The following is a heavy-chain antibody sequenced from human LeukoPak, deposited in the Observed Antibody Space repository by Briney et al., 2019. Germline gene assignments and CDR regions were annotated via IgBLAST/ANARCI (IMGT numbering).Heavy chain of an antibody. D-gene: IGHD5-18*01. V-gene: IGHV4-34*01. CDR3: ARGDLDTAMVRRYYFDY. Sequence: SETLSLTCAVYGGSFSGYYWSWIRQPPGKGLEWIGEINHSGSTNYNPSLKSRVTISVDTSKNQFSLKLSSVTAADTAVYYCARGDLDTAMVRRYYFDYWGQGTLVTVSS. CDR2: INHSGST. CDR1: GGSFSGYY. J-gene: IGHJ4*02.